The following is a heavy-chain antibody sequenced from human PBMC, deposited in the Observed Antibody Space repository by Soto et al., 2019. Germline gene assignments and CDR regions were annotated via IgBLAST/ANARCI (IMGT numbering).Heavy chain of an antibody. CDR1: GYTLTELS. Sequence: ASVKVPCKVSGYTLTELSMHWVRQAPGKGLEWMGGFDPEDGETIYAQKFQGRVTMTEDTSTDTAYMELSSLRSEDTAVYYCATDAWELLRIDIWGQGTMVTVSS. V-gene: IGHV1-24*01. J-gene: IGHJ3*02. CDR3: ATDAWELLRIDI. CDR2: FDPEDGET. D-gene: IGHD1-26*01.